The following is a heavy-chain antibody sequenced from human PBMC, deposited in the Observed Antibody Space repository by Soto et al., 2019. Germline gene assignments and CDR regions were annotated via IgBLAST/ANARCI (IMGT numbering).Heavy chain of an antibody. D-gene: IGHD3-10*01. Sequence: QVQLVQSGAEVKKPGASVKVSCEASGYTFTGYYMHWVRQAPGQGLEWMGWINPNSGGTNYAQKFQGWVTMTRDTSISTAYMELSRLRSDDTAVYYCARGYYGSGSPTLSLNYYYYGMDVWGQGTTVTVSS. J-gene: IGHJ6*02. CDR1: GYTFTGYY. CDR2: INPNSGGT. V-gene: IGHV1-2*04. CDR3: ARGYYGSGSPTLSLNYYYYGMDV.